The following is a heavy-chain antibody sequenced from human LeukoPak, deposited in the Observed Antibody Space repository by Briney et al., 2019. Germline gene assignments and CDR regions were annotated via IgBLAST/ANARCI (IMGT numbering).Heavy chain of an antibody. Sequence: PGGSLRLSCAASGFTVSSSYMNWVRQAPGKGLEWVSAISGNGGSTNYADSVKGRFTISRDNSKNTLYLQVNSLRAEDTAVYYCAKYRSAWSFDYWGQGTLVIVSS. CDR3: AKYRSAWSFDY. D-gene: IGHD6-13*01. V-gene: IGHV3-23*01. J-gene: IGHJ4*02. CDR1: GFTVSSSY. CDR2: ISGNGGST.